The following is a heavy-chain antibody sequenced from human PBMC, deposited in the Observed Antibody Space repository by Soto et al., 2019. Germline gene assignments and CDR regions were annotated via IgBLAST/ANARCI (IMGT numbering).Heavy chain of an antibody. CDR2: IIPILGIA. Sequence: SVKVSCKASGGTFSSYTISWVRQAPGQGLEWMGRIIPILGIANYAQKFQGRVTITADKSTSTAYMELSSLRSEDTAVYYCASLLAADYYGSGSYFSGWGQGTLVTVSS. D-gene: IGHD3-10*01. J-gene: IGHJ4*02. V-gene: IGHV1-69*02. CDR3: ASLLAADYYGSGSYFSG. CDR1: GGTFSSYT.